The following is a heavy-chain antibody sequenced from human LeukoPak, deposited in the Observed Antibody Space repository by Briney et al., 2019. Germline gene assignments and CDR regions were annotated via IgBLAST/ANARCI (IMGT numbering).Heavy chain of an antibody. CDR1: GYTFTGYY. J-gene: IGHJ4*02. D-gene: IGHD3-22*01. CDR3: ARVASYYDSSGYSD. Sequence: ASVKVSCKASGYTFTGYYIHWVRQAPGQGLEWMGWINPNSGGTNYAQKFQGRVTMTRDASISTAYMELSRLRSDDTAVYYCARVASYYDSSGYSDWGQGTLVTVSS. V-gene: IGHV1-2*02. CDR2: INPNSGGT.